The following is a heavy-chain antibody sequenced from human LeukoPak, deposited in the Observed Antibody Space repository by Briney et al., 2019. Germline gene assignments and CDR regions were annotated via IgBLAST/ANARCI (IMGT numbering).Heavy chain of an antibody. D-gene: IGHD6-6*01. J-gene: IGHJ5*02. CDR3: ARHLVGDSSSPRFDP. Sequence: PSETLSLTCTVSGGSISSSSYYWAWVRQPPGKGLEWIGSIYYSGSTYYKPSPKSRDPISVDTYKNQFSLKLSSVTAADTAVYYCARHLVGDSSSPRFDPWGQGPLVTVSS. V-gene: IGHV4-39*01. CDR2: IYYSGST. CDR1: GGSISSSSYY.